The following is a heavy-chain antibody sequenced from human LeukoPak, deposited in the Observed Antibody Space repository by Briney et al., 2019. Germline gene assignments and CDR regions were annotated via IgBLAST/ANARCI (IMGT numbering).Heavy chain of an antibody. CDR2: IYSGGGT. D-gene: IGHD5-18*01. CDR3: AKALRAYSYDY. J-gene: IGHJ4*02. V-gene: IGHV3-53*01. CDR1: GFTVSSIY. Sequence: GGSLRLSCAASGFTVSSIYMSWVRQAPGKGLEWVSVIYSGGGTDYADSVKGRFTISRDISKNTLYLQLNSLRVEDTAVYYCAKALRAYSYDYRGQGALVTVSS.